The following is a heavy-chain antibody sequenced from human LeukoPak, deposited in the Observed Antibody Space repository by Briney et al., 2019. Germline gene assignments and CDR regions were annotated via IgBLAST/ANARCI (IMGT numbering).Heavy chain of an antibody. D-gene: IGHD3-3*01. CDR1: AGSISSTSYY. V-gene: IGHV4-39*01. CDR3: AGDTIFGVLALYFYGVDV. Sequence: SETLSLTCTVSAGSISSTSYYWGWLRQPPGRGLEWIGSICYSENTYNNPSLKSRVTISVDTSKNQFPLNLNSVTAADTAVYCCAGDTIFGVLALYFYGVDVWGQGTTVTVSS. J-gene: IGHJ6*02. CDR2: ICYSENT.